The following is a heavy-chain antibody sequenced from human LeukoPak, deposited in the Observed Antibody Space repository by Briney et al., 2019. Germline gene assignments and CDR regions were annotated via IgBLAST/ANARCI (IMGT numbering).Heavy chain of an antibody. CDR1: GTSISSYY. CDR2: ISHSGST. V-gene: IGHV4-59*01. Sequence: SETLSLTCTVSGTSISSYYWPWLRQPPGKGLEWLGYISHSGSTTYNPSLKSRVTISVDTSKNQFSLKLISVTAADTAVYYCAAQYYYGSGSYYDAEYFQRWGQGTLVTVSS. CDR3: AAQYYYGSGSYYDAEYFQR. J-gene: IGHJ1*01. D-gene: IGHD3-10*01.